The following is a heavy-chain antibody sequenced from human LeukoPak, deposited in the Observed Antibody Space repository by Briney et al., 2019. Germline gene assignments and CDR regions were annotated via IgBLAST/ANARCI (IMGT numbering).Heavy chain of an antibody. D-gene: IGHD3-3*01. V-gene: IGHV1-2*02. Sequence: GASVKVSCKASGHTLTEISMHWARQAPGQGLEWMGWINPNSGGTNYAQKFQGRVTMTRDTSISTAYMELSRLRSDDTAVYYCARNGVADNWFDPWGQGTLVTVSS. CDR1: GHTLTEIS. CDR3: ARNGVADNWFDP. CDR2: INPNSGGT. J-gene: IGHJ5*02.